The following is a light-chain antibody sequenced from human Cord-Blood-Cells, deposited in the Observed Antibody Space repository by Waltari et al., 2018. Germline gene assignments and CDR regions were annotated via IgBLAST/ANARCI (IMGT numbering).Light chain of an antibody. CDR3: QQRSNWSYT. Sequence: EIVLTQSPATLSLSPGDRATLSCRASQSVSSYLAWYQQKPCQAHRVLIYDASNRATGIPARFSGSGSGTDFTITISSLEPEDFAVYYCQQRSNWSYTFGQGTKLEIK. V-gene: IGKV3-11*01. CDR2: DAS. J-gene: IGKJ2*01. CDR1: QSVSSY.